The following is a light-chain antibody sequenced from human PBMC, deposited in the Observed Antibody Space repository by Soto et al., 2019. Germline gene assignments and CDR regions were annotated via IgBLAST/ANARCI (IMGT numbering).Light chain of an antibody. CDR1: QTISGTY. CDR3: QQYGRSPTWT. J-gene: IGKJ1*01. CDR2: SSS. Sequence: EIVLTQSPGTLSLSPGERVTLSCRASQTISGTYLAWYQQKPGQAPRLLIYSSSSRAAGVSDRFSGSGSGTDFSLTISRLEPEDFAMYYCQQYGRSPTWTFGQGTKVEVK. V-gene: IGKV3-20*01.